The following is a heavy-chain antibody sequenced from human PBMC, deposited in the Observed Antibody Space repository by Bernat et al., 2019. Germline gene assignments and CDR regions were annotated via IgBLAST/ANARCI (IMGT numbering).Heavy chain of an antibody. D-gene: IGHD3-22*01. CDR2: IIPILGIA. V-gene: IGHV1-69*08. J-gene: IGHJ4*02. CDR3: ARELFGYYDSSAPEGDY. Sequence: QVQLVQSGAEVKKPGSSVKVSCKASGCTFSSYTISWVRQASGQGLEWMGRIIPILGIANYAQKFQGRVTITADKSTSTAYMELSSLRSEDTAVYYCARELFGYYDSSAPEGDYWGQGTLVTVSS. CDR1: GCTFSSYT.